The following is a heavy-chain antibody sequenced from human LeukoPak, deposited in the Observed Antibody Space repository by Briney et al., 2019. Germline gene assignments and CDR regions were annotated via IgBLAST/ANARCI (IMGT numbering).Heavy chain of an antibody. D-gene: IGHD6-6*01. CDR2: IYYSGST. V-gene: IGHV4-59*01. Sequence: TSETLSLTCSVSGGSISSYYWSWIRQPPGKGLEWIGYIYYSGSTNYNPSLESRVTMSVDTSKNQFSLKLSSVTAADTAVYYCARDKGISSAIDLWGQGTPVTVSS. J-gene: IGHJ5*02. CDR1: GGSISSYY. CDR3: ARDKGISSAIDL.